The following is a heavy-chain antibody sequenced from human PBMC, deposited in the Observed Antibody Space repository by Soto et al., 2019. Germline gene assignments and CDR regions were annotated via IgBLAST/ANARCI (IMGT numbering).Heavy chain of an antibody. V-gene: IGHV4-59*01. CDR2: IYYRGST. CDR1: GGSISSYY. Sequence: SETLSLTCTVSGGSISSYYWRCIRQPPGKGLEGIGYIYYRGSTNYNPSLKIRVTISVDTSKNQFSLKLSSVTAAATAVYYCARGSWYYSDSSGPGGFDPWGQGTLVTVSS. CDR3: ARGSWYYSDSSGPGGFDP. D-gene: IGHD3-22*01. J-gene: IGHJ5*02.